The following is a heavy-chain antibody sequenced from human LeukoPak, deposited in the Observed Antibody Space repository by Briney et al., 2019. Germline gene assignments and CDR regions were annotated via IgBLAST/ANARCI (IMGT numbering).Heavy chain of an antibody. V-gene: IGHV4-34*01. J-gene: IGHJ4*02. CDR3: ARGPRNNYYGSGSYYNLDY. CDR2: INHSGRT. CDR1: GGSFSGYY. Sequence: SETLSLTCAVYGGSFSGYYWSWIRQAPGKGREWIGEINHSGRTNYNPSRKSRVTISVDTSKNQFRLKLSSLTAADTAVYYCARGPRNNYYGSGSYYNLDYWGQGTLVTVSS. D-gene: IGHD3-10*01.